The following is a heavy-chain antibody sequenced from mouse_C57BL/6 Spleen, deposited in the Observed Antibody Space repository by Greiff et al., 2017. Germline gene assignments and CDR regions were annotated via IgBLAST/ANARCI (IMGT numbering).Heavy chain of an antibody. CDR3: ASDDYDVGFAY. CDR2: ISSCSSTI. Sequence: EVHLVESGGGLVKPGGSLKLSCAASGFTFSDYGMHWVRQAPEKGLEWVAYISSCSSTIYYAATVKARFTISRDYAKNTLFLQMTSLRSEDTAMCYCASDDYDVGFAYWGQGSLVSVSA. J-gene: IGHJ3*01. CDR1: GFTFSDYG. V-gene: IGHV5-17*01. D-gene: IGHD2-4*01.